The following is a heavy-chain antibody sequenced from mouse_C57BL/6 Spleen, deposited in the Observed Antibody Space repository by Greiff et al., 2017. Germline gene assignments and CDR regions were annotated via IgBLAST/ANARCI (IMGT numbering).Heavy chain of an antibody. CDR3: ARRLGRGYFDY. D-gene: IGHD4-1*01. CDR1: GFTFSDYG. CDR2: ISSGSSTI. Sequence: EVKLMESGGGLVKPGGSLKLSCAASGFTFSDYGMHWVRQAPEKGLAWVAYISSGSSTIYYADTVKGRFTISRDNAKNTLFLQMTSLRSEDTAMYYCARRLGRGYFDYWGQGTTLTVSS. J-gene: IGHJ2*01. V-gene: IGHV5-17*01.